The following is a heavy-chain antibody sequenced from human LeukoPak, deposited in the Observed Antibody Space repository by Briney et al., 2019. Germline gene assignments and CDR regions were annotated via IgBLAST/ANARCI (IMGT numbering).Heavy chain of an antibody. D-gene: IGHD1-14*01. CDR2: ISSSSSYI. CDR3: AREGRTDAFDI. V-gene: IGHV3-21*01. J-gene: IGHJ3*02. Sequence: PGGSLRLSCAASGFTFSSYSMNWVRQAPGKGLEWVSSISSSSSYIYYADSVKGRSTISRDNAKNSLYLQMNSLRAEDTAVYYCAREGRTDAFDIWGQGTMVTVSS. CDR1: GFTFSSYS.